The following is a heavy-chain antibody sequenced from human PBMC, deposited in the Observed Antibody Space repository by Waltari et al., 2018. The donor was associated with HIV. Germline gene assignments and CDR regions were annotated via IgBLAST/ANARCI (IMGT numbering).Heavy chain of an antibody. Sequence: QVQLVESGGGVVQPGRSLRLSCAASGFTFSIYGMRWVRQAPGKGPEWVAIIWSDGNNEYYADSVKGRFTISRDNSKDTLYLQMNSLRAEDTAMYYCAKDNSVNYFTGDAFDIWGQGTMVIVSS. CDR1: GFTFSIYG. CDR2: IWSDGNNE. J-gene: IGHJ3*02. D-gene: IGHD1-26*01. CDR3: AKDNSVNYFTGDAFDI. V-gene: IGHV3-30*18.